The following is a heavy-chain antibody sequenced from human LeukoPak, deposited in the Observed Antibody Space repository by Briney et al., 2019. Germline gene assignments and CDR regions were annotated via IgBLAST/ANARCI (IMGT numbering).Heavy chain of an antibody. J-gene: IGHJ4*02. V-gene: IGHV3-48*01. Sequence: GGSLRLSCVVSGFTFSPYSMNWVRQAPGKGLEWVAYISGRTSTIYYADSVYGRFTISRDNAKNSLYLQMNSLRAEDTAVYYCARDYYGSGSYYRGYYFDYWGQGTLVTVSS. CDR1: GFTFSPYS. D-gene: IGHD3-10*01. CDR3: ARDYYGSGSYYRGYYFDY. CDR2: ISGRTSTI.